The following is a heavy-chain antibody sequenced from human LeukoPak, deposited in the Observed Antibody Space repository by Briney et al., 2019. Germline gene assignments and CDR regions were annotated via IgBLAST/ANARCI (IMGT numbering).Heavy chain of an antibody. CDR1: GFTFSSYA. D-gene: IGHD3-22*01. Sequence: GGSLRLSCAASGFTFSSYAMSWVRQSPGKGLEWVSAISGSGGNTYPADSVKGRCTISRDNSKKTLYLQMNSLRAEDTAVYYCAKGMSATSGYLELEYWGQGTLVIVSS. CDR2: ISGSGGNT. CDR3: AKGMSATSGYLELEY. V-gene: IGHV3-23*01. J-gene: IGHJ4*02.